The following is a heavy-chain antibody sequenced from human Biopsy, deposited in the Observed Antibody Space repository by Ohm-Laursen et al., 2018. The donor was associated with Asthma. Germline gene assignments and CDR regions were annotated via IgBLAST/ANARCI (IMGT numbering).Heavy chain of an antibody. CDR3: ARHRSGNGWHDTYSWFDP. Sequence: WVRQAPGKGLEWVGSIFYTGSTFYKQSLKSRLSLSVDTSRNQFSLRLRSVTAADTAVYYCARHRSGNGWHDTYSWFDPWGQGSQVTVSS. J-gene: IGHJ5*01. V-gene: IGHV4-39*01. D-gene: IGHD1-1*01. CDR2: IFYTGST.